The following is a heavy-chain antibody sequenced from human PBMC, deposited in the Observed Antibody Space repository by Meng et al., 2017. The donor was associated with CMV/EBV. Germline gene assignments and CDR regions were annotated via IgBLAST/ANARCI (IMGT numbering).Heavy chain of an antibody. CDR2: ISSSSSYI. CDR1: GFTFSSYS. CDR3: AYKTYRVDSSSWGPFDY. Sequence: GGSLRLSCAASGFTFSSYSMNWVRQAPGKGLEWVSSISSSSSYIYYADSVKDRFTISRDNAKNSLYLQMNSLRAEDTAVYYCAYKTYRVDSSSWGPFDYWGQGTLVTVSS. V-gene: IGHV3-21*01. J-gene: IGHJ4*02. D-gene: IGHD6-13*01.